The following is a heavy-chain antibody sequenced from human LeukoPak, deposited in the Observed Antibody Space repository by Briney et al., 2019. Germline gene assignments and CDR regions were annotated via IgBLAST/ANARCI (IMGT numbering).Heavy chain of an antibody. Sequence: VASVKVSCKASGGTFSSYAISWVRQAPGQGLEWMGGIIPIFGTANNAQNIQGRVTITTDESTSTAYMELSSLRSEDTAVYCCARTWSGYNPRFDYWGQGTLVTVSS. CDR1: GGTFSSYA. CDR2: IIPIFGTA. CDR3: ARTWSGYNPRFDY. V-gene: IGHV1-69*05. J-gene: IGHJ4*02. D-gene: IGHD5-24*01.